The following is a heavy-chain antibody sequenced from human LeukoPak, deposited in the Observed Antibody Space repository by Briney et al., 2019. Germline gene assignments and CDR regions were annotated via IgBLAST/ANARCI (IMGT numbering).Heavy chain of an antibody. CDR2: IYFSGST. J-gene: IGHJ6*02. CDR3: ARVSDMGYYYYGMDV. V-gene: IGHV4-59*01. Sequence: PSETLSLTCTVSDGSISPYYWSWIRQPPGKGLECIGYIYFSGSTNYNPSLKSRVTISVDTSKSQFSLKLTSVTASDTAVYYCARVSDMGYYYYGMDVWGQGTTVTVSS. D-gene: IGHD2-15*01. CDR1: DGSISPYY.